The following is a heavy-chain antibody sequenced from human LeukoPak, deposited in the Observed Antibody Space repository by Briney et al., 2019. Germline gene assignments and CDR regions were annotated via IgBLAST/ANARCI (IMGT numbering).Heavy chain of an antibody. CDR3: AKAAMIHYYYYMDV. J-gene: IGHJ6*03. D-gene: IGHD3-16*01. V-gene: IGHV3-43D*03. Sequence: GGSLRLSCAASGFTFDDYAMHWVRQAPGKGLEWFSLISWDGGSTYYADSVKGRFTISRDNSKNSLYLQMNSLRAEDTALYYCAKAAMIHYYYYMDVWGKGTTVTVSS. CDR1: GFTFDDYA. CDR2: ISWDGGST.